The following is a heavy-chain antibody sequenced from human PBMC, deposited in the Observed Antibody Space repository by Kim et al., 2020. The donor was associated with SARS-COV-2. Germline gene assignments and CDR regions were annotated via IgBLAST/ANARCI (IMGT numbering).Heavy chain of an antibody. V-gene: IGHV1-69*06. D-gene: IGHD2-2*01. CDR3: SRDLNQGVDY. CDR2: IIPIFGTA. CDR1: GGTFSSYA. J-gene: IGHJ4*02. Sequence: SVKVSCKASGGTFSSYAISWVRQAPGQGLEWMGGIIPIFGTANYAQKFQGRVTITADKSTSTAYMELGSLRSEDTAGYYCSRDLNQGVDYWGQGTLVTV.